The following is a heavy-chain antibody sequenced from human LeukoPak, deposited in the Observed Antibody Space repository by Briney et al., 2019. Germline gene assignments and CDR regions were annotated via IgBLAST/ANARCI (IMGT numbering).Heavy chain of an antibody. J-gene: IGHJ6*03. CDR2: ISYDGSNK. D-gene: IGHD2-2*01. CDR3: ARGKAAAKGLGDYMDV. CDR1: GFTFSSYG. V-gene: IGHV3-30*19. Sequence: GGCLRLSCAASGFTFSSYGMHWVRQAPGKGLEWVAVISYDGSNKYYADSVKGRFTISRDNSKNTLYLQMNSLRAEDTAVYYCARGKAAAKGLGDYMDVWGKGTTVTVSS.